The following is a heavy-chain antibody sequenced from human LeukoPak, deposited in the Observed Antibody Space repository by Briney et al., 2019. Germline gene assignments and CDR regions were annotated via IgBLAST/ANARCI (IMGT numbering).Heavy chain of an antibody. CDR3: AREGTMIVDDAFDI. J-gene: IGHJ3*02. V-gene: IGHV4-4*07. CDR1: GGSISSYY. Sequence: PSETLSLTCTVSGGSISSYYWSWIRQPAGKGLEWIGRIYTSGSTNYNPSLKSRATMSVDTSKNQFSLTLSSVTAADTAVYYCAREGTMIVDDAFDIWGQGTMVTVSS. D-gene: IGHD3-22*01. CDR2: IYTSGST.